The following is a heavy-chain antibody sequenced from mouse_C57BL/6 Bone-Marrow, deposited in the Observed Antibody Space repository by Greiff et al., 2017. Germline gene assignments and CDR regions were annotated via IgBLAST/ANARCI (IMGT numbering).Heavy chain of an antibody. CDR2: IDPSDSYT. V-gene: IGHV1-50*01. D-gene: IGHD3-3*01. J-gene: IGHJ2*01. CDR3: AREGPLGRDY. Sequence: QVQLQQPGAELVKPGASVKLSCKASGYTFTSYWMQWVKQRPGQGLEWIGEIDPSDSYTNYNQKFKGKATLTVDTSSSTAYMQLSSLTSEDSAVYYCAREGPLGRDYWGQGTTLTVSS. CDR1: GYTFTSYW.